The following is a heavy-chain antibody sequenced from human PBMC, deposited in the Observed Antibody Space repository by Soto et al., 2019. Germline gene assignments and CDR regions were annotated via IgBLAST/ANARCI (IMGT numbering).Heavy chain of an antibody. V-gene: IGHV3-21*01. CDR2: ISSSSSYI. CDR1: GFTFSSYS. Sequence: EVQLVESGGGLVKPGGSLRLSCAASGFTFSSYSMNWVRQAPGKGLEWVSSISSSSSYIYYADSVKGRFTISRDNAKNSLYLQMNSLRADDTAVYYCARDGMVRGVPNDSWGQGTLVTVSS. CDR3: ARDGMVRGVPNDS. J-gene: IGHJ4*02. D-gene: IGHD3-10*01.